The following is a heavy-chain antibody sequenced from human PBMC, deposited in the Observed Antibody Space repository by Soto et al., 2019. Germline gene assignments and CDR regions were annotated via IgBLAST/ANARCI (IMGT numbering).Heavy chain of an antibody. CDR3: ARNRYGGYDFDS. D-gene: IGHD5-12*01. V-gene: IGHV4-4*02. CDR2: VAQSGYT. J-gene: IGHJ4*02. Sequence: QLQLRESGPGLVKPSGTLSLTCTVSNGSMTSSLWWSWVRQSPGKGLEWIGEVAQSGYTSYNPSLKSRLTISQDRSRNQFSLRLTSVTAADTAVYYCARNRYGGYDFDSWGQGTLVTVSS. CDR1: NGSMTSSLW.